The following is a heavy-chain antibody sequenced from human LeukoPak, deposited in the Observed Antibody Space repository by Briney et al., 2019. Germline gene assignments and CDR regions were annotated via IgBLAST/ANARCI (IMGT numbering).Heavy chain of an antibody. CDR3: ARYHVLNRGVNWFDP. D-gene: IGHD2-2*01. J-gene: IGHJ5*02. CDR2: INTSGTT. V-gene: IGHV4-61*02. Sequence: SETLSLTCTVSGGSISSGSFYWSWIRQPAGKGPEWIGRINTSGTTNYNPSLNSRVTISVDTSKNQFSLKLSSVTAAVTAVYYCARYHVLNRGVNWFDPWGQGTLVTVSS. CDR1: GGSISSGSFY.